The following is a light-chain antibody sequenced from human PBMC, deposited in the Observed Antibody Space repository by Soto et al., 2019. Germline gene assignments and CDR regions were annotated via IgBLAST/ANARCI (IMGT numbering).Light chain of an antibody. V-gene: IGKV3-20*01. Sequence: EIVLTQSPGTLSLSPGERATLSCRASQSVSSTYLAWYQHTPGQAPRLLIYGASSRATGIPDRFTASGSGTDFPLSISRLEPEDFAVYYCQEYSNSRTFGQGTKLEIK. J-gene: IGKJ2*01. CDR1: QSVSSTY. CDR2: GAS. CDR3: QEYSNSRT.